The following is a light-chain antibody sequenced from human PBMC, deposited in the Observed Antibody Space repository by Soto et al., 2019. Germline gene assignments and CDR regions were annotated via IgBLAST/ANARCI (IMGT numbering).Light chain of an antibody. V-gene: IGLV1-40*01. CDR1: SCNVGGGYD. CDR3: QSYARSLSGSV. J-gene: IGLJ7*01. CDR2: GND. Sequence: QSVLTQPPSVSGAPGQGVTISCTGSSCNVGGGYDVHWYQQLPGAAPKLLIFGNDNRPSGVPDRFSGSRSGTSASLAITGLQAEDEADYYCQSYARSLSGSVFGAGTQLTVL.